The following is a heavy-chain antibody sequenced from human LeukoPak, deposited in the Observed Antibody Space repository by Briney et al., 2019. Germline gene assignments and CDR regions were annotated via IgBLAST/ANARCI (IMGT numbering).Heavy chain of an antibody. J-gene: IGHJ4*02. V-gene: IGHV3-23*01. CDR2: IGGSGGST. CDR1: GFTFSSYV. Sequence: PGGSLRLSCAASGFTFSSYVMSWVRQAPGKGLEWVSTIGGSGGSTYYADSVKGRFTISRDNSKNTLYLQMNSLRAEDTAVYYCAKDLYGDYLHDYWGQGTLVTVTS. CDR3: AKDLYGDYLHDY. D-gene: IGHD4-17*01.